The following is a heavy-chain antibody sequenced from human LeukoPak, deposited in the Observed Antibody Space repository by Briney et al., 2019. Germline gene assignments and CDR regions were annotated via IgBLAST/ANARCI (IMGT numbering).Heavy chain of an antibody. D-gene: IGHD3-10*01. V-gene: IGHV1-2*02. CDR2: INPNSGGT. J-gene: IGHJ4*02. CDR1: GYTFTGYY. Sequence: GASVKVSCKASGYTFTGYYMHWVRQAPGQGLEWMGWINPNSGGTNYAQKFQGRVTMTRDTSISTAYMELSRLRSDDTAVYYCARPVDYYGSGSPTEDYWGQGTLVTVSS. CDR3: ARPVDYYGSGSPTEDY.